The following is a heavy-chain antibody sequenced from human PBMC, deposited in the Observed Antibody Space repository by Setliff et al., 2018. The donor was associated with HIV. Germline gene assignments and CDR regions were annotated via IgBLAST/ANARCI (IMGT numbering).Heavy chain of an antibody. CDR3: ARVAWYYSFWSGLGDAFDI. D-gene: IGHD3-3*01. V-gene: IGHV1-18*01. J-gene: IGHJ3*02. Sequence: ASVKVSCKASGYTFTSYGIRWVRQAPGQGLEWMGWISAYSGNTNYAQKLQGRVTMTTDTSTSTAYMELRSLRSDDTAVYYCARVAWYYSFWSGLGDAFDIWGQGTMVTVSS. CDR1: GYTFTSYG. CDR2: ISAYSGNT.